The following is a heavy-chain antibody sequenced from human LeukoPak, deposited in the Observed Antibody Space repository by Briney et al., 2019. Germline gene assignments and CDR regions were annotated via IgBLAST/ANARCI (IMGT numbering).Heavy chain of an antibody. CDR3: ARYHTALNY. V-gene: IGHV3-48*03. Sequence: GGSLRLSCAASGFTFSSYEMDWVRQAPGKGLEWISYISSSHSTVYYADSVKGRFTISRDNAKNSLYLQMNSLRAEDTAIYFCARYHTALNYWGQGTLVTASS. J-gene: IGHJ4*02. D-gene: IGHD5-18*01. CDR2: ISSSHSTV. CDR1: GFTFSSYE.